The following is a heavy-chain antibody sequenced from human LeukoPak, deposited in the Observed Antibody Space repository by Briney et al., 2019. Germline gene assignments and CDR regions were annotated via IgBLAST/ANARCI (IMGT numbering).Heavy chain of an antibody. D-gene: IGHD3-10*01. V-gene: IGHV4-61*02. CDR1: GGSISSGSYY. Sequence: PSQTLSLTCTVSGGSISSGSYYWSWIRQPAGKGLEWIGRIYTSGSTNYNPSLKSRVTISVDTSKNQFSLKLSSVTAADTAVYYCARRRIIVRGPNWFDPWGQGTLVTVSS. CDR2: IYTSGST. CDR3: ARRRIIVRGPNWFDP. J-gene: IGHJ5*02.